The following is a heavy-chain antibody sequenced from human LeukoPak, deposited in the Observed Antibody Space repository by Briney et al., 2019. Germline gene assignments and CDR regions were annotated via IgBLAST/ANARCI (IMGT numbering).Heavy chain of an antibody. Sequence: SETLSLTCAVYGGSFRGYYWSWIRQPPGKGLEWIGEINHSGSTNYNPSLKSRVTISVDTSKNQFSLKLSSVTAADTAVYYCARTKLGYCSSTSCSQYFQHWGQGTLVTVSS. V-gene: IGHV4-34*01. CDR1: GGSFRGYY. CDR2: INHSGST. CDR3: ARTKLGYCSSTSCSQYFQH. D-gene: IGHD2-2*01. J-gene: IGHJ1*01.